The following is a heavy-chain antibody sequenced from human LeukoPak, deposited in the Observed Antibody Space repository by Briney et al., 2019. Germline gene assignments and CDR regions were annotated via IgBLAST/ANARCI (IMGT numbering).Heavy chain of an antibody. CDR3: ASSSWLNNWFDP. CDR1: GFTFSGYY. J-gene: IGHJ5*02. D-gene: IGHD6-13*01. CDR2: ISSSGSTI. Sequence: GGSLRLSCAASGFTFSGYYMSWIRQAPGKGLEWVSYISSSGSTIYHADSVKGRFTISRDNAKNSLYLQMNSLRAEDTAVYYCASSSWLNNWFDPWGQGTLVTVSS. V-gene: IGHV3-11*04.